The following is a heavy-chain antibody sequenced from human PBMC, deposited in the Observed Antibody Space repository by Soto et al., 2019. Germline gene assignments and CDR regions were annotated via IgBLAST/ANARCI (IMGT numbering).Heavy chain of an antibody. CDR2: TIPILGIA. CDR1: GGTFSSYT. V-gene: IGHV1-69*02. CDR3: ARAVTTSAYYFDY. J-gene: IGHJ4*02. D-gene: IGHD4-17*01. Sequence: SVKVSCKASGGTFSSYTISWVRQAPGQGLEWMGRTIPILGIANYAQKFQGRVTITADKSTSTAYMELSSLRSEDTAVYYCARAVTTSAYYFDYWGQGTLVTVSS.